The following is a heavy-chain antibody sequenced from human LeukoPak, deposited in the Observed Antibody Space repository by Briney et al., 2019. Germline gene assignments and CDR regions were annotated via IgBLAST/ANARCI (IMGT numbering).Heavy chain of an antibody. V-gene: IGHV3-21*01. CDR1: GFTFSSYS. CDR3: AREQTRGGDLDY. J-gene: IGHJ4*02. Sequence: GGSLRLSCAASGFTFSSYSMNWVRHAPGKGLERVSSISFTSVIFYADSVKGRFTISRDNAKNSLFLQMYSLRAEDTAVYYCAREQTRGGDLDYWGQGALVTVSS. D-gene: IGHD2-21*02. CDR2: ISFTSVI.